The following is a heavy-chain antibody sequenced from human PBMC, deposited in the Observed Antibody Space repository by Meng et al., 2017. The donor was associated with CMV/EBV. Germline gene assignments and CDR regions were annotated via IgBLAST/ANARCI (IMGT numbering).Heavy chain of an antibody. Sequence: LSLTCAASGFTFSSYAMHWVRQAPGKGLEWVAVISNDGSNKYYADSVKGRFTISRDNSKNTLYLQMNSLRAEDTAVYYCARVGWTGTTGGYWGQGTLVTVSS. CDR2: ISNDGSNK. D-gene: IGHD1-7*01. J-gene: IGHJ4*02. CDR1: GFTFSSYA. V-gene: IGHV3-30*04. CDR3: ARVGWTGTTGGY.